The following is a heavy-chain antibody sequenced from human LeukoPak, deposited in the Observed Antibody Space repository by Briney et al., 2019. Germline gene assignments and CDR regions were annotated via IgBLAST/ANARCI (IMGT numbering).Heavy chain of an antibody. CDR2: ISGSGGST. Sequence: GGSLRLSCAASGFTFSSYSMTWVRQAPGKGLEWVSVISGSGGSTYYADSVKGRFTISRDNSKSTLYLQMSSLRADDTAIYYCAKTSYYDILPGYYVNWGQGILVTVSS. V-gene: IGHV3-23*01. J-gene: IGHJ4*02. CDR3: AKTSYYDILPGYYVN. D-gene: IGHD3-9*01. CDR1: GFTFSSYS.